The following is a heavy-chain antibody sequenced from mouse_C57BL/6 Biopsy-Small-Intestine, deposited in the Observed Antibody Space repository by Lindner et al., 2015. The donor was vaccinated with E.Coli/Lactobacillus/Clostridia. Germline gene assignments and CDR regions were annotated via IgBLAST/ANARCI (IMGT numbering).Heavy chain of an antibody. CDR3: ARREAYYSDYYGMDY. CDR2: INPGSGGT. Sequence: VQLQESGPEVMKPGASVNLSCKATGYTFNGYWIEWVKQRPGQGLEWIGVINPGSGGTDYNEKFKGRATLTADKSSSTAFMQLSSLTSEDSAVYFCARREAYYSDYYGMDYWGQGTSVTVSS. D-gene: IGHD2-12*01. CDR1: GYTFNGYW. J-gene: IGHJ4*01. V-gene: IGHV1-54*01.